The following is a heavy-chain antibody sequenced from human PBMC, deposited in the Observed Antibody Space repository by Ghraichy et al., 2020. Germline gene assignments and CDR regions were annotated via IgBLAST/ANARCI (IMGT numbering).Heavy chain of an antibody. CDR3: ARDFDYYDSSVPGY. D-gene: IGHD3-22*01. CDR1: GFTFSSYG. Sequence: GESLNISCAASGFTFSSYGMHWVRQAPGKGLEWVAVIWYDGSNKYYVDSVKGRFTISRDNSKNTLYLQMNSLRAEDTAVYYCARDFDYYDSSVPGYWGQGTLVTVSS. V-gene: IGHV3-33*01. J-gene: IGHJ4*02. CDR2: IWYDGSNK.